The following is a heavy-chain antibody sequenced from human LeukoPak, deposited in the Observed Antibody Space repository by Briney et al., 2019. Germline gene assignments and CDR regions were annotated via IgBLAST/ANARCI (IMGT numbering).Heavy chain of an antibody. D-gene: IGHD2-21*02. CDR1: GGSISSSSYY. CDR2: IYYSGST. CDR3: ARGLYCGGDCYWYFDY. Sequence: SETLSLTCTVSGGSISSSSYYWGWIRQPPGKGLEWIGSIYYSGSTYNNPSLKSRVTISVDTSKNQFSLKLSSVTAADTAVYYCARGLYCGGDCYWYFDYWGQGTLVTVSS. J-gene: IGHJ4*02. V-gene: IGHV4-39*07.